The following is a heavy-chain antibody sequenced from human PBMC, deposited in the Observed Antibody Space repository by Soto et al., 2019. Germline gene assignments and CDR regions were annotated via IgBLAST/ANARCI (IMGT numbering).Heavy chain of an antibody. J-gene: IGHJ6*02. CDR1: GDTDSSNSAA. Sequence: PSQTLSLTCAISGDTDSSNSAAWNWIRQSPSRGLEWLGRTYYRSKWYNDYAVSVKSRITINPDTSKNQFSLQLNSVTLEDTAVYYCASSGWYRGNSKEYGMDVWGQGTTVTVSS. D-gene: IGHD6-19*01. CDR2: TYYRSKWYN. V-gene: IGHV6-1*01. CDR3: ASSGWYRGNSKEYGMDV.